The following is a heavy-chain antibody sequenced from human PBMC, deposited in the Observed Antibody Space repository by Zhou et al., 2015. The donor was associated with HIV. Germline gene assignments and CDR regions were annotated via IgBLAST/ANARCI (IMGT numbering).Heavy chain of an antibody. CDR1: GYTFTKYY. D-gene: IGHD3-10*01. CDR3: ARDATYHYGSGSLRYSPGH. Sequence: QVHLVQSGAEVKTPGASVNVSCKASGYTFTKYYVHWVRQAPGQGLEWMGIINPSGGSTRYAPNFQDRVTMTRDTSTSTVYMDLSSLRSEDTAVYYCARDATYHYGSGSLRYSPGHWGQGTLVTVSS. V-gene: IGHV1-46*01. CDR2: INPSGGST. J-gene: IGHJ4*02.